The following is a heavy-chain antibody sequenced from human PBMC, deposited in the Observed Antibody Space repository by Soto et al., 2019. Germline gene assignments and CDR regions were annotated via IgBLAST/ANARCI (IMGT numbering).Heavy chain of an antibody. CDR1: GASITSGPYY. D-gene: IGHD4-17*01. CDR3: ARLFGDYVGWFDP. CDR2: IYYTGST. J-gene: IGHJ5*02. Sequence: QVQLQESGPGLVKPSQTLSLTCTVSGASITSGPYYWSWIRQHPGKGLEWIGYIYYTGSTYSNPSIESRITMSVDTSKNQSSLKLRSVTAADTAVYYCARLFGDYVGWFDPWGQGTLVSVSS. V-gene: IGHV4-31*03.